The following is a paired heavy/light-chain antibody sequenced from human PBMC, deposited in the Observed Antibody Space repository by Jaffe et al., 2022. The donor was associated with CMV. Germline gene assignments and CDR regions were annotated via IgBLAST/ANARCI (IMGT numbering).Heavy chain of an antibody. CDR3: AKAVGGPPRANYYYGMDV. D-gene: IGHD3-16*01. Sequence: EVQLLESGGGLVQPGGSLRLSCAASGFTFSSYAMSWVRQAPGKGLEWVSAISGSGGSTYYADSVKGRFTISRDNSKNTLYLQMNSLRAEDTAVYYCAKAVGGPPRANYYYGMDVWGQGTTVTVSS. CDR1: GFTFSSYA. J-gene: IGHJ6*02. CDR2: ISGSGGST. V-gene: IGHV3-23*01.
Light chain of an antibody. V-gene: IGKV1-27*01. CDR3: QKYNSAPRFT. Sequence: DIQMTQSPSSLSASVGDRVTITCRASQGISNYLAWYQQKPGKVPKLLIYAASTLQSGVPSRFSGSGSGTDFTLTISSLQPEDVATYYCQKYNSAPRFTFGPGTKVDIK. CDR2: AAS. CDR1: QGISNY. J-gene: IGKJ3*01.